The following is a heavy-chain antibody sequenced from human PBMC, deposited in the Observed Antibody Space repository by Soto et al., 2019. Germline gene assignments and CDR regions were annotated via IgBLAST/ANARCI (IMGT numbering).Heavy chain of an antibody. J-gene: IGHJ4*02. V-gene: IGHV2-5*01. CDR3: AHSLPYYYGSWSYFDY. Sequence: QITLKESGPTLVKPTQTLTLTCTFSGFSLSTSGVGVGWIRQPPVKALEWLALLYWNDDTRYTPSLKSRLTITNDTSKNQVVLTMTSMDPVDTATYYRAHSLPYYYGSWSYFDYWGQGTLVTVSS. D-gene: IGHD3-10*01. CDR2: LYWNDDT. CDR1: GFSLSTSGVG.